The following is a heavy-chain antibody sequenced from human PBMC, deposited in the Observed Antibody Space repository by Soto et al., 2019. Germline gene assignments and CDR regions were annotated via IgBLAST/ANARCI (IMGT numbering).Heavy chain of an antibody. V-gene: IGHV4-31*03. CDR1: GGSISSGGYY. D-gene: IGHD6-13*01. J-gene: IGHJ6*02. CDR2: IYYSGST. Sequence: SETLSLTCTVSGGSISSGGYYWSWIRQHPGKGLEWIGYIYYSGSTYYNPSLKSRVTISVDTSKNQFSLKRSSVTAADTAVYYCARDQVRQQLDYYGMDVWGQGTTVTVSS. CDR3: ARDQVRQQLDYYGMDV.